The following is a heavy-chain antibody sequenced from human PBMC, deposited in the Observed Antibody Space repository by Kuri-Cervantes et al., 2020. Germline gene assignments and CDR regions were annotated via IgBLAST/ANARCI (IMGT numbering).Heavy chain of an antibody. D-gene: IGHD3-3*01. CDR1: GGTFSSYA. CDR3: ARDVPYYDFWSGWEPSYYYYGMDV. V-gene: IGHV1-69*13. Sequence: SVKVSCKASGGTFSSYAISWVRQAPGQGLEWMGGIIPIFGTANYAQKFQGRVTITADESTSTAYMELSSLRSEDTAVYYCARDVPYYDFWSGWEPSYYYYGMDVWGQGTTVTVSS. CDR2: IIPIFGTA. J-gene: IGHJ6*02.